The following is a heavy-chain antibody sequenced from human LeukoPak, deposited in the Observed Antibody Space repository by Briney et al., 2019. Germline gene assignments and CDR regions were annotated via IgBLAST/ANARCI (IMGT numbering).Heavy chain of an antibody. J-gene: IGHJ4*02. CDR2: MSSGGAMI. CDR3: AKDVYSSSSPAIDY. V-gene: IGHV3-48*03. Sequence: GGSLRLSCAASGLSFSNYEMNWVRQAPGKGLEWVSYMSSGGAMIYYGDSVKGRFTISRDNSKNTLYLQMNSLRAEDTAVYYCAKDVYSSSSPAIDYWGQGTLVTVSS. CDR1: GLSFSNYE. D-gene: IGHD6-6*01.